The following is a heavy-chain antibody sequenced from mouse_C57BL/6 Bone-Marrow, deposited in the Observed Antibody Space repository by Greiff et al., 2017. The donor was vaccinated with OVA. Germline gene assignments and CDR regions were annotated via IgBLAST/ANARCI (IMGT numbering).Heavy chain of an antibody. CDR1: GFSLTSYG. D-gene: IGHD1-1*01. Sequence: VQLQQSGPGLVQPSQSLSITCTVSGFSLTSYGVHWVRQSPGKGLEWLGVIWSGGSTDYNAAFISRLSISKDNSKSHVFFKMNSLQADDTAIYYCARKDYYGSGASWCAYWGQGTLVTVSA. CDR2: IWSGGST. V-gene: IGHV2-2*01. CDR3: ARKDYYGSGASWCAY. J-gene: IGHJ3*01.